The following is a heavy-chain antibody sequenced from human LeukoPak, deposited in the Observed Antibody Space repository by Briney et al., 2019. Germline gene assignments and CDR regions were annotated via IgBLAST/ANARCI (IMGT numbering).Heavy chain of an antibody. CDR2: INAGNGNT. Sequence: ASVKVSCKASGYTFTTYAIFWVRQAPGQSLEWMGWINAGNGNTKYSQPFQGRITITRDTSAKIAYMELSSLRSEDTAVYYCAREHDTLTAYFFDYWGLGTLVTVSS. CDR3: AREHDTLTAYFFDY. V-gene: IGHV1-3*01. CDR1: GYTFTTYA. D-gene: IGHD3-9*01. J-gene: IGHJ4*02.